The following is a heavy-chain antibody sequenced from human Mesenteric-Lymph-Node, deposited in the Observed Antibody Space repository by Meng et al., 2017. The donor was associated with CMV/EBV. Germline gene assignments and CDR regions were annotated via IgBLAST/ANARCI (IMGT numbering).Heavy chain of an antibody. V-gene: IGHV3-48*03. D-gene: IGHD4-11*01. CDR1: GFTFSSYE. CDR2: ISSSGSTI. CDR3: ARDTQYSNYVRGYYGMDV. Sequence: GGSLRLSCAASGFTFSSYEMNWVRQAPGKGLEWVSYISSSGSTIYYADSVKGRFTISRDNAKSSLYLQMNSLRAEDTAVYYCARDTQYSNYVRGYYGMDVWGQGTTVTVSS. J-gene: IGHJ6*02.